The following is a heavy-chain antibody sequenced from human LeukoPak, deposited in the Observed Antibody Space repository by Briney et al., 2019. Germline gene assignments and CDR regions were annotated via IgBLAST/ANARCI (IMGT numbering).Heavy chain of an antibody. CDR3: ARAHSRGLVVPAAIFFQH. CDR1: GFTFDDYA. J-gene: IGHJ1*01. CDR2: ISWNSGSI. D-gene: IGHD2-2*02. Sequence: GGSLRLSCAASGFTFDDYAMHWVRQAPGKGLEWVSGISWNSGSIGYADSVKGRFTISRDNSKNTLYLQMNSLRAEDTAVYYCARAHSRGLVVPAAIFFQHWGQGTLVTVSS. V-gene: IGHV3-9*01.